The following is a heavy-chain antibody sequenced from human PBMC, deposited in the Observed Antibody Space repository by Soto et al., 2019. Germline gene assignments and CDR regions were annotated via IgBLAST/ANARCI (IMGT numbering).Heavy chain of an antibody. Sequence: QVQLQESGPGLVKPSQTLSLTCTVSGGSISSGGYYWSWIRQHPGKGLEWIGYIYYSGSTYYNPSLKSRVTISVDTSKNQFSLKLSSVTAADTAVYYCARVKAYGYSYVYRQIKFDYWGQGTLVTVSS. CDR1: GGSISSGGYY. CDR3: ARVKAYGYSYVYRQIKFDY. V-gene: IGHV4-31*03. J-gene: IGHJ4*02. CDR2: IYYSGST. D-gene: IGHD5-18*01.